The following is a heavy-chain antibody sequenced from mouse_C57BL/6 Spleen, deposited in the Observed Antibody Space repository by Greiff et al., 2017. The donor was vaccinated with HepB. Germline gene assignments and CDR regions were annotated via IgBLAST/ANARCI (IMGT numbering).Heavy chain of an antibody. CDR1: GYAFTNYL. D-gene: IGHD2-4*01. CDR2: INPGSGGT. V-gene: IGHV1-54*01. CDR3: ARSIYYDYSFDY. Sequence: VQLQQSGAELVRPGTSVKVSCKASGYAFTNYLIEWVKQRPGLGLEWIGVINPGSGGTNYNEKFKGKATLTADKSSSTAYMQLSSLTSEDSAVYFCARSIYYDYSFDYWGQGTTLTVSS. J-gene: IGHJ2*01.